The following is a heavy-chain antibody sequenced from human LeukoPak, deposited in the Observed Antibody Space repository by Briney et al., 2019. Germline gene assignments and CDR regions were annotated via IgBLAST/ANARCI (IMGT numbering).Heavy chain of an antibody. Sequence: GGSLRLSCAASGFTFSSYEMNWVRQAPGKGLEWVSYISGSGGTIYYADSVKGRFTISRDNAKNSLYLQMNSLRAEDTAVYYCERAPPYCSGGSCYGGSDYWGQGTLVTVSS. CDR3: ERAPPYCSGGSCYGGSDY. V-gene: IGHV3-48*03. J-gene: IGHJ4*02. CDR1: GFTFSSYE. D-gene: IGHD2-15*01. CDR2: ISGSGGTI.